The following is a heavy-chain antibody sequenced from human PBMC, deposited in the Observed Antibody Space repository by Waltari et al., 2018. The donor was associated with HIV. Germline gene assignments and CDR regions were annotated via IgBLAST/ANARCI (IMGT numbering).Heavy chain of an antibody. CDR1: GLTFGGYW. Sequence: EKLLQSGGGLVQPGGTLRLPCGGSGLTFGGYWIFWIRQAPGNGPEWVARINQDGSVKSYVDSVKGRFSVSRDYAKTSVYLEMTSLRAKDTAVYYCARADQWGLFLDSYYGLDVWGRGTTVTVS. J-gene: IGHJ6*02. D-gene: IGHD2-8*01. CDR3: ARADQWGLFLDSYYGLDV. V-gene: IGHV3-7*01. CDR2: INQDGSVK.